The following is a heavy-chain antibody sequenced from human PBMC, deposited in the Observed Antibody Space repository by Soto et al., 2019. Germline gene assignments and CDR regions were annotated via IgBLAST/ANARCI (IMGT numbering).Heavy chain of an antibody. CDR1: GFTFSDSY. D-gene: IGHD2-8*02. J-gene: IGHJ5*02. CDR2: ITSSGSAK. CDR3: ARLFSWSWWFDP. V-gene: IGHV3-11*01. Sequence: GGSLRLSCAASGFTFSDSYMTWIRQAPGKGLEWVSYITSSGSAKFYADSVRGRFTISRDNAKNSLSLQMNSLRAEDTAVYYCARLFSWSWWFDPWGRGTLVTVSS.